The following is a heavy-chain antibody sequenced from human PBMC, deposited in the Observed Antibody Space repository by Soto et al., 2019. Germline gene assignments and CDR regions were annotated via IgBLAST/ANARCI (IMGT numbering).Heavy chain of an antibody. Sequence: PGESLKISCKGSGYSFTSYWIGWVRQMPGKGLEWMGIIYPGDSDTRYSPSFQGQVTISADKSISTAYLQWSSLKASDTAMYYCARHAFDCNCEILTGFQAFDYWGQGTLVTVSS. D-gene: IGHD3-9*01. CDR3: ARHAFDCNCEILTGFQAFDY. CDR2: IYPGDSDT. V-gene: IGHV5-51*01. CDR1: GYSFTSYW. J-gene: IGHJ4*02.